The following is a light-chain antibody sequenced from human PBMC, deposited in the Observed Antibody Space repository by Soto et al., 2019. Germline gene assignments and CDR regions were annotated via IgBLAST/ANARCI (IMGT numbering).Light chain of an antibody. J-gene: IGLJ1*01. CDR3: TLFTVSGTFV. Sequence: QPVLTQPPSVSGSPGQSVTISCTGTSSDVDIYNRVSWYQQPPGTAPKLIIFEVNNRPPGVPDRFSGSKSGNTASLIISGLQAEDEADYFCTLFTVSGTFVFGTGTKVTVL. V-gene: IGLV2-18*01. CDR1: SSDVDIYNR. CDR2: EVN.